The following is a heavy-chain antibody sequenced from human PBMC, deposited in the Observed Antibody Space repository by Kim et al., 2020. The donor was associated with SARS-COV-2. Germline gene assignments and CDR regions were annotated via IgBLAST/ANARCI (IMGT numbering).Heavy chain of an antibody. V-gene: IGHV1-58*01. D-gene: IGHD4-4*01. CDR3: AARPNYEVDY. J-gene: IGHJ4*02. Sequence: NYAQKFQERVTITRDMSTSTAYMELSSLRSEDTAVYYCAARPNYEVDYWGQGTLVTVSS.